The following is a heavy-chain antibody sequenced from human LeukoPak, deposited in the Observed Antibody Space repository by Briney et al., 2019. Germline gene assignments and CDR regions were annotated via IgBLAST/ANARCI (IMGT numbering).Heavy chain of an antibody. V-gene: IGHV1-46*01. Sequence: ASVKVSCKASRYTFTTYDINWVRQAAGQGLEWMGIINPSGGSTSYAQEFQGRVTMTRDTSTSTVYMELSSLRSEDTAVYYCARDPGRPLYYFDYWGQGTLVTVSS. CDR1: RYTFTTYD. D-gene: IGHD1-26*01. CDR2: INPSGGST. CDR3: ARDPGRPLYYFDY. J-gene: IGHJ4*02.